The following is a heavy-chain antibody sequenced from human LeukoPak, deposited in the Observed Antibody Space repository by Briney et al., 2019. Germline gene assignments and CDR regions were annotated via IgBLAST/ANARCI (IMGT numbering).Heavy chain of an antibody. CDR2: IYYSGST. J-gene: IGHJ4*02. Sequence: SETLSLTCTVSGGSISSSSYYWGWICQPPGEGLEWIGSIYYSGSTYYNPSLKSRVTISVDTSKNQFSLKLSSVTAADTAVYYCARDPYYYDSSGYYYCYFDYWGQGTLVTVSS. V-gene: IGHV4-39*07. CDR1: GGSISSSSYY. D-gene: IGHD3-22*01. CDR3: ARDPYYYDSSGYYYCYFDY.